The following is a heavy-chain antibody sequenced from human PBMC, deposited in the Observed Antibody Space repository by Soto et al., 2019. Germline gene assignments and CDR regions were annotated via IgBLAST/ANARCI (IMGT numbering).Heavy chain of an antibody. D-gene: IGHD2-15*01. CDR2: IDNNGVT. CDR3: GKILVGATGHTDADS. Sequence: PSETLSLTCIVSGGSVYSNGHYWGWIRQPPGKGLEWIGSIDNNGVTNYNSSLKSRVTISRDTSKSQFSLRLTSVTAADTAVYYCGKILVGATGHTDADSWGPGTLVTVSS. CDR1: GGSVYSNGHY. J-gene: IGHJ4*02. V-gene: IGHV4-39*01.